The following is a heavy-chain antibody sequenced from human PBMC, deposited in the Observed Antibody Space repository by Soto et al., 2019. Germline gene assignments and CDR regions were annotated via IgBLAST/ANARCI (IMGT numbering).Heavy chain of an antibody. CDR3: ARDLGGYQGMDV. Sequence: QVHLVQSGAEVKKPGASVKLSCKASGYIFVSYYIHWVRQAPGQGLEWVGLIKTSRGIVEYAPEFQGRVTMTRDTSTNTVYMELTSLRSEDTAVYYCARDLGGYQGMDVWGQGTTITVSS. D-gene: IGHD3-16*01. J-gene: IGHJ6*02. CDR2: IKTSRGIV. CDR1: GYIFVSYY. V-gene: IGHV1-46*01.